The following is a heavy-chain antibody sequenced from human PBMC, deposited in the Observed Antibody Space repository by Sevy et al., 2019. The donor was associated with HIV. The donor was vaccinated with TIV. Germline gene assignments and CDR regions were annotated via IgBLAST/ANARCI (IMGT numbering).Heavy chain of an antibody. V-gene: IGHV3-21*01. D-gene: IGHD6-13*01. J-gene: IGHJ4*02. CDR3: ATSSRWALDY. Sequence: GGSLRLSCVASGINFKTYKINWVRQTPGKGLEWVSSISFSGNYIYYADFAKGRFTISRDNARNSLYLQMISLTAEDTAVYYCATSSRWALDYWGQGTLVTVS. CDR2: ISFSGNYI. CDR1: GINFKTYK.